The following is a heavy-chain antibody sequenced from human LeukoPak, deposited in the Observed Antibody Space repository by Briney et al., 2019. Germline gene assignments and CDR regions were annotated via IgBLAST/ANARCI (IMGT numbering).Heavy chain of an antibody. V-gene: IGHV1-69*13. CDR2: IIPIFGTA. Sequence: SVKVSCKASGGTFSSYAISWVRQAPGQGLEWMGGIIPIFGTANYAQKFQGRVTITADESTSTAYMELSSLRSEDTAVYYCARESLIVVVPAAIAFDIWGQGTMATVSS. J-gene: IGHJ3*02. D-gene: IGHD2-2*01. CDR1: GGTFSSYA. CDR3: ARESLIVVVPAAIAFDI.